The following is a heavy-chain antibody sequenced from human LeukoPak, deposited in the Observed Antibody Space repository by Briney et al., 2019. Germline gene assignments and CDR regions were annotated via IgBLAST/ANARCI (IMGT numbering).Heavy chain of an antibody. CDR1: GGSISSGGYY. J-gene: IGHJ4*02. V-gene: IGHV4-31*03. CDR3: ARGRYYDSSGPQDYFDY. Sequence: SETLSLTCTVSGGSISSGGYYWSWIRQHPGKGLEWIGYIYYSGSTYYNPSLKSRVTISVDTSKNQFSLKLSSVTAADTAVYYCARGRYYDSSGPQDYFDYWGQGTLVTVFS. D-gene: IGHD3-22*01. CDR2: IYYSGST.